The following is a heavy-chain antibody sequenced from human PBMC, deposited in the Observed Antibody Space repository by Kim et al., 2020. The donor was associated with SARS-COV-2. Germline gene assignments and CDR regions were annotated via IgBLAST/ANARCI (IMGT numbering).Heavy chain of an antibody. D-gene: IGHD3-22*01. CDR3: AKDRMAYYDSSGFD. CDR1: GFTFTSYD. Sequence: GGSLRLSCATSGFTFTSYDMSWVRQAPGKGLEWVSSISGNGASTYYADSVKGRFTISRDNAKNTLYLQMNSLRAEDTAAYYCAKDRMAYYDSSGFD. J-gene: IGHJ2*01. CDR2: ISGNGAST. V-gene: IGHV3-23*01.